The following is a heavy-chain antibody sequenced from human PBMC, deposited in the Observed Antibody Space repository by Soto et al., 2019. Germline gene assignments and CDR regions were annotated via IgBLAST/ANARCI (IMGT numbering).Heavy chain of an antibody. CDR1: GGSIRSMKYY. Sequence: LQESGPGLVKTSETVSLTCSASGGSIRSMKYYWGWVRQAPGKGLEWVGSVYYDGAAYYSPTLRSRASISVDTSKNQFSLRLTSVTTKDTAVYYCARIAFYNGSSRSDLWGQGSLVTVS. CDR3: ARIAFYNGSSRSDL. J-gene: IGHJ4*02. CDR2: VYYDGAA. D-gene: IGHD1-1*01. V-gene: IGHV4-39*01.